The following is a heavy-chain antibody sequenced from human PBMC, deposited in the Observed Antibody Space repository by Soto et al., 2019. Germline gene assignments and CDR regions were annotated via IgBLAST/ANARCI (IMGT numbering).Heavy chain of an antibody. CDR3: ESGLAADGA. CDR2: INAGSGNT. D-gene: IGHD6-13*01. CDR1: GYTFTHYA. V-gene: IGHV1-3*01. Sequence: QVQLVQSGAEVKKPGASVKVSCTASGYTFTHYAIHWVRHAPGQRLEWMGFINAGSGNTKYSQTFQGRLTFTKDTSESTAYMDLSSLSSAGTAIYYCESGLAADGAWGQGTLVTVSS. J-gene: IGHJ5*02.